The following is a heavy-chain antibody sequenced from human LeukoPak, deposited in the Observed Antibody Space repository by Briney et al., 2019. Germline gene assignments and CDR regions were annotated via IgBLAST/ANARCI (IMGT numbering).Heavy chain of an antibody. J-gene: IGHJ6*02. V-gene: IGHV3-66*01. Sequence: GGSLRLSCAASGFTVSSNYMSWVRQAPGKGLEWVSVIYSGGSTYYADSVKGRFTISRDNSKNTLYLQMNSLRAEDTAVYYCARKRLLWFGSPMDVWGQGTTVTVSS. D-gene: IGHD3-10*01. CDR2: IYSGGST. CDR3: ARKRLLWFGSPMDV. CDR1: GFTVSSNY.